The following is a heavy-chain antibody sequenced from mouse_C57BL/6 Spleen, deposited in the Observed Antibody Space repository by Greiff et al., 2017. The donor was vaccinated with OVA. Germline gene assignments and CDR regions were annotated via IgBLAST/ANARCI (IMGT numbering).Heavy chain of an antibody. CDR3: ARKSSYRDFDV. V-gene: IGHV1-69*01. Sequence: QVQLQQPGAELVMPGASVKLSCKASGYTFTSYWMHWVKQRPGQGLEWIGEIDPSDSYTNSNQKFQGTSTLTVDKSSSTACMQLSSLTAEDSAVYYCARKSSYRDFDVWGTGTTVTVSA. CDR1: GYTFTSYW. D-gene: IGHD1-1*01. J-gene: IGHJ1*03. CDR2: IDPSDSYT.